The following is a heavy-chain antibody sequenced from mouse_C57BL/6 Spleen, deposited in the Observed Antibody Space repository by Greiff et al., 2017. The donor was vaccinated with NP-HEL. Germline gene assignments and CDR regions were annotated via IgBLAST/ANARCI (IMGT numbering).Heavy chain of an antibody. CDR1: GFTFSSYT. V-gene: IGHV5-9*01. Sequence: DVHLVESGGGLVKPGGSLKLSCAASGFTFSSYTMSWVRQTPEKRLEWVATISGGGGNTYYPDSVKGRFTISRDNAKNTLYLQMSSLRSEDTALYYCARGAQARGFAYWGQGTLVTVSA. D-gene: IGHD3-2*02. CDR2: ISGGGGNT. CDR3: ARGAQARGFAY. J-gene: IGHJ3*01.